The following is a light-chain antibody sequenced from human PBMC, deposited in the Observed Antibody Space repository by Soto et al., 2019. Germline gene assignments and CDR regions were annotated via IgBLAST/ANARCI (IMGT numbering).Light chain of an antibody. CDR3: QQYNSYSYT. CDR2: KAS. V-gene: IGKV1-5*03. Sequence: DIQMTQSPSTLSASVGDRVTITCRASQSISSWLAWYQQKPGKAPKLLIYKASSLESGVPSRFSGSGSGTEFTLTISSLQPDDSATYFCQQYNSYSYTFGQGTKLDTK. CDR1: QSISSW. J-gene: IGKJ2*01.